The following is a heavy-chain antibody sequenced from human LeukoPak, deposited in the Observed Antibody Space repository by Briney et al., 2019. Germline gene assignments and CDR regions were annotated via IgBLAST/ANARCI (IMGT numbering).Heavy chain of an antibody. J-gene: IGHJ4*02. CDR1: GFTFSSYE. CDR2: ISSSGSTI. Sequence: GGSLRLSCAASGFTFSSYEMNWVRQAPGKGLEWVSYISSSGSTIYYADSVKGRFTISRDNAKNSLYLQMNSLRAEDTAVYYCGRGSGTYDYVWGSYRYRTFDYWGQGTLVTVSS. V-gene: IGHV3-48*03. CDR3: GRGSGTYDYVWGSYRYRTFDY. D-gene: IGHD3-16*02.